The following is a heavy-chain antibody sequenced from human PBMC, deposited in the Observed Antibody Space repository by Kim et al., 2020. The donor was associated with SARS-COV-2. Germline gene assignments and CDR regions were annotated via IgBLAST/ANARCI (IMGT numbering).Heavy chain of an antibody. CDR3: ASAAGKIDY. J-gene: IGHJ4*02. Sequence: SETLSLTCTVSGGSISSYYWSWIRQPPGKGLEWIGYIYYSGSTNYNPSLKSRVTISVETSKNQFSVKLSSVTAADTAVYYCASAAGKIDYWGQGTLVTVSS. CDR1: GGSISSYY. V-gene: IGHV4-59*13. CDR2: IYYSGST. D-gene: IGHD6-13*01.